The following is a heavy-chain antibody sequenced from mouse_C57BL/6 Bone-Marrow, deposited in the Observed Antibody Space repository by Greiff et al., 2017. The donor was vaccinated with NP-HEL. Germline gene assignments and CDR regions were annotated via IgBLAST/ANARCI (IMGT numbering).Heavy chain of an antibody. V-gene: IGHV1-55*01. J-gene: IGHJ4*01. CDR1: GYTFTSYW. Sequence: VQLQQPGAELVKPGASVKMSCKASGYTFTSYWITWVKQRPGQGLEWIGDIYPGSGSTNYNEKFKSKATLTVDTSSSTAYMQLSSLTSEDSAVYYCASITTVVGDAMDYWGQGTSVTVSS. CDR3: ASITTVVGDAMDY. CDR2: IYPGSGST. D-gene: IGHD1-1*01.